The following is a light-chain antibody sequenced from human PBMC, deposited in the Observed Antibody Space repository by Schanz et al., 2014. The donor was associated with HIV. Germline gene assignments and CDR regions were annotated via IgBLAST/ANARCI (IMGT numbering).Light chain of an antibody. CDR2: DVT. Sequence: QSALTQPASVSGSPGQSISISCAGTSSDVGGDNFVSWYQQHPGRAPKLLVYDVTNRPSGVSSRFSGSKSGNTASLTISGLQPEDEADYYCQSFDSSLSAVVFGGGTKLTVL. V-gene: IGLV2-14*03. J-gene: IGLJ2*01. CDR3: QSFDSSLSAVV. CDR1: SSDVGGDNF.